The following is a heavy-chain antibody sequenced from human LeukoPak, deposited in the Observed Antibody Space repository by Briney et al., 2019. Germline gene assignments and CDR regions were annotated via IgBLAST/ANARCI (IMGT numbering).Heavy chain of an antibody. CDR2: VFYSGNT. Sequence: PSESLSLTCGVSGGSINTNTFFWGWIRQPPGKGLEWNGNVFYSGNTMYNPSLKSRVTMSIDTSKSQFSLSLSSVTAADTAMYWCVRQSRIFGVTRPGYMDVWGKGIMVSVSS. CDR1: GGSINTNTFF. V-gene: IGHV4-39*01. D-gene: IGHD3-3*01. J-gene: IGHJ6*03. CDR3: VRQSRIFGVTRPGYMDV.